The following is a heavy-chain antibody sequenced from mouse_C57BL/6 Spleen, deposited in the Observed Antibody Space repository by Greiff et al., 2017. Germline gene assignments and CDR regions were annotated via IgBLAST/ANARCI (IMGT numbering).Heavy chain of an antibody. D-gene: IGHD4-1*01. J-gene: IGHJ4*01. Sequence: DVQLVESGGDLVKPGGSLKLSCAASGFTFSSYGMSWVRQTPDKRLEWVATISSGGSYTYYPDSVKGRFTIARDNAKNTLYLQMSSLKSEDTAMYYCARRTGKAMDYWGQGTSVTVSS. CDR3: ARRTGKAMDY. CDR1: GFTFSSYG. CDR2: ISSGGSYT. V-gene: IGHV5-6*02.